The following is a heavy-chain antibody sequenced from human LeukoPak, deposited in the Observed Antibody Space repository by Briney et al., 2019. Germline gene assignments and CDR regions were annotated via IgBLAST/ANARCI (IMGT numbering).Heavy chain of an antibody. CDR1: GGTFSSYA. CDR3: ARVYTADTAMGLGLFDY. D-gene: IGHD5-18*01. Sequence: GASVKVSCKASGGTFSSYAISWVRQAPGQGLEWMGGGIPIFVTANYAQQFQGRVTITAAKSTSTAYMELSSLRSEDTALYYCARVYTADTAMGLGLFDYWGQGTLVTVSS. V-gene: IGHV1-69*06. CDR2: GIPIFVTA. J-gene: IGHJ4*02.